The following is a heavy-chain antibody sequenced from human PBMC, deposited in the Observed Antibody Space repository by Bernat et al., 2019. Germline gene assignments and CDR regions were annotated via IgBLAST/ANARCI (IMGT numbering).Heavy chain of an antibody. CDR1: GYTFTSYG. Sequence: QVQLVQSGAEVKKPGASVKVSCKASGYTFTSYGISWVRQAPGQGLEWMGWISAYNGNTNYAQKLPGRVTMTTDTSTSTAYMELRSLRSDDTAVYYCANTQGPMQLWSPRNSDWFDPWGQGTLVTVSS. CDR3: ANTQGPMQLWSPRNSDWFDP. J-gene: IGHJ5*02. V-gene: IGHV1-18*04. CDR2: ISAYNGNT. D-gene: IGHD5-18*01.